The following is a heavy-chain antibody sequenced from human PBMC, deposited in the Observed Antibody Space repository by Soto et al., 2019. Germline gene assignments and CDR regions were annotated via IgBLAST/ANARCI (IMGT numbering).Heavy chain of an antibody. V-gene: IGHV3-74*01. Sequence: VGSLRLSCAASGFTFISYWMHCVLQSPVKVLVWVSRINSDGSSTSYADSVKGRFTISRDNAKNTLYLQMNSLRAEDTAVYYCARSQNYTWFDPWGQGTLVTVSS. CDR3: ARSQNYTWFDP. D-gene: IGHD1-7*01. CDR2: INSDGSST. CDR1: GFTFISYW. J-gene: IGHJ5*02.